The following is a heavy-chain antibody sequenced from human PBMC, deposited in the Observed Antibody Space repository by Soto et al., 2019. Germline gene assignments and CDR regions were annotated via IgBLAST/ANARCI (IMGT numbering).Heavy chain of an antibody. J-gene: IGHJ6*02. Sequence: ASVKVSCKASGYTFTGYYMHWVRQAPGQGLEWMGWINPNSGGTNFAQKFQGWVTMTRDTSISTAYMELSRLRSDDTAVYYCARERDSSSRYYGMDVWGQGTTVTVSS. V-gene: IGHV1-2*04. CDR2: INPNSGGT. CDR1: GYTFTGYY. D-gene: IGHD6-6*01. CDR3: ARERDSSSRYYGMDV.